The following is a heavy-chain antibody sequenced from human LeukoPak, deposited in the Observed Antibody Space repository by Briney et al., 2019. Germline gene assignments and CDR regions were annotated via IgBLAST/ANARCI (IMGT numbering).Heavy chain of an antibody. V-gene: IGHV5-51*01. CDR1: GYSFTSYW. Sequence: GESLKISCKGSGYSFTSYWIGWVRQMPGKGLEWMGIIYPGDSDTRYSPSFQGQVTISADKSISTAYLQWSSLKASDTSMYYCATTYSSSWYPNWFDPGGQGTLVTVSS. CDR3: ATTYSSSWYPNWFDP. D-gene: IGHD6-13*01. J-gene: IGHJ5*02. CDR2: IYPGDSDT.